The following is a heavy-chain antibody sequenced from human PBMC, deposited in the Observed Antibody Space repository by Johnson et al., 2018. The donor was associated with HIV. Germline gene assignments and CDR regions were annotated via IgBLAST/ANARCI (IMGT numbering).Heavy chain of an antibody. V-gene: IGHV3-48*01. J-gene: IGHJ3*02. CDR1: GFTFSSYA. D-gene: IGHD1-26*01. CDR3: ASRMYSGSSGGAFDI. CDR2: ISSSGSSI. Sequence: VRLVESGGGVVRPGGSLRLSCAASGFTFSSYAMHWVRQAPGKGLEWVSYISSSGSSIYYADSVKGRFTISRDNSKNTLYLQMNNLRAEDTALYYCASRMYSGSSGGAFDIWGQGTMVTVSS.